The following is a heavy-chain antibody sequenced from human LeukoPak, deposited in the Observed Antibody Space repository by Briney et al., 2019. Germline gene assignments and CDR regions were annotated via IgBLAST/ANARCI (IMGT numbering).Heavy chain of an antibody. V-gene: IGHV3-30*03. CDR3: ARLKSGSYYVRDYFDY. CDR1: GFTLSSYG. CDR2: ISYDGSNK. J-gene: IGHJ4*02. D-gene: IGHD1-26*01. Sequence: GGSLRLSCAASGFTLSSYGIHWVRQAPGKGLEWVAVISYDGSNKYYADSVKGRFTISRDNSKNTLYLQMNSLRAEDTAVYYCARLKSGSYYVRDYFDYWGQGTLVTVSS.